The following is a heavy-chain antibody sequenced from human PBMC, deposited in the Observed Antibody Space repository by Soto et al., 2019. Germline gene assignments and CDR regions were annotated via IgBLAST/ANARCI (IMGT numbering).Heavy chain of an antibody. D-gene: IGHD3-10*01. Sequence: PGGSLRLSCAVSGFTFNSNDMTWVRQAKGKGLEWVSTISSSGAFTYQADSVRGRLTISRDNSKNTVYLQMNSLRAEDTAVYYCVKHQVSLVRGISPFDYWGQGALVTVPQ. V-gene: IGHV3-23*01. CDR3: VKHQVSLVRGISPFDY. J-gene: IGHJ4*02. CDR2: ISSSGAFT. CDR1: GFTFNSND.